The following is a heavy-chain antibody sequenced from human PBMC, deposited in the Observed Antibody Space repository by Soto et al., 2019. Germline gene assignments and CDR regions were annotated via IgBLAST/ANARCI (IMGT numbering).Heavy chain of an antibody. V-gene: IGHV4-39*02. CDR1: GGSISSSSYY. J-gene: IGHJ5*02. CDR2: IYYSGCT. D-gene: IGHD1-26*01. Sequence: QLQLQESGPGLVKPSETLSLTCTVSGGSISSSSYYWGWIRQPPGKGLEWIGSIYYSGCTYYNPSLKSRVTLAVDTSKNHFSLKLSSVTAADTAVYYCATQEVGGSYVYTFDPWGQGTLVTVSS. CDR3: ATQEVGGSYVYTFDP.